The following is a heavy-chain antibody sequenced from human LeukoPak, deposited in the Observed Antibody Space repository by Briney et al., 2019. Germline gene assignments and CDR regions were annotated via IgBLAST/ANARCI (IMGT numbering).Heavy chain of an antibody. CDR1: GFTFSSYW. CDR2: IKQDGSEK. D-gene: IGHD2-2*01. Sequence: GGSLRLSCAASGFTFSSYWMSWVRQAPGKGLEWVANIKQDGSEKYYVDSAEGRFTISRDNAKNSLYLQMNSLRAEDTAVYYCARDRRLGYCSSTSCYPYYYYGMDVWGQGTTVTVSS. V-gene: IGHV3-7*01. J-gene: IGHJ6*02. CDR3: ARDRRLGYCSSTSCYPYYYYGMDV.